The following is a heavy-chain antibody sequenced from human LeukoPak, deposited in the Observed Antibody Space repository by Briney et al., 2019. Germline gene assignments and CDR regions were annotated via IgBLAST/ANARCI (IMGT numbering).Heavy chain of an antibody. CDR2: IRNDGSNK. V-gene: IGHV3-30*02. CDR1: GFTFSSHG. CDR3: ARVEYYFDTSRTNYVDY. D-gene: IGHD3-22*01. J-gene: IGHJ4*02. Sequence: GGSLRLSCAASGFTFSSHGMNWVRQAPGKGLEWVAFIRNDGSNKYYADSVKGRFTISRDNSKNTLYLQMNSLRAEDTSVYYCARVEYYFDTSRTNYVDYWGQGTLVTVSS.